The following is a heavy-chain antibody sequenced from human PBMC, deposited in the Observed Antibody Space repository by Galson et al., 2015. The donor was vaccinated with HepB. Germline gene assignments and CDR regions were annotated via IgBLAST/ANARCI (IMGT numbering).Heavy chain of an antibody. CDR1: GYTFTNFY. CDR2: VNPNSGAT. D-gene: IGHD3-9*01. CDR3: ARDLYDILTGSRLRGYDHFGMDV. V-gene: IGHV1-2*02. Sequence: SVKVSCKASGYTFTNFYIHWVRQVPGQGPECMGWVNPNSGATTYTPKFQDRLTMTRDTSLRTVYMELNRLTSGDTAVYYCARDLYDILTGSRLRGYDHFGMDVWGQGTTGTVSS. J-gene: IGHJ6*02.